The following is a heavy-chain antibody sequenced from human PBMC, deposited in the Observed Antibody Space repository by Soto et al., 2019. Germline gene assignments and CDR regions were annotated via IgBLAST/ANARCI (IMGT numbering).Heavy chain of an antibody. CDR1: GFTFRDYY. CDR3: AKDFPYCSGGSCYSDPYGMDV. Sequence: GGSLRLSCAASGFTFRDYYMTWIRQAPGKGLEWVSYISSGGSPANDADSVKGRFTISRDNAKNSLYLQMDSLRAEDMAVYYCAKDFPYCSGGSCYSDPYGMDVWGQGTTVTVSS. J-gene: IGHJ6*02. CDR2: ISSGGSPA. V-gene: IGHV3-11*06. D-gene: IGHD2-15*01.